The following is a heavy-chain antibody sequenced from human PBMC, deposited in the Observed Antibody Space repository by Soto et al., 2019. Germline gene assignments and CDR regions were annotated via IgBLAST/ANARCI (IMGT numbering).Heavy chain of an antibody. Sequence: GGSLRLSCAASGFTFSSYSMNWVRQAPGKGLEWVSYISSSSSTIYYADSVKGRFTISRDNAKNSLYLQMNSLRAEDTAVYYCARGSSATMVRGVLFPELGTGYMDVWGKGTTVTVSS. CDR2: ISSSSSTI. V-gene: IGHV3-48*01. J-gene: IGHJ6*03. CDR3: ARGSSATMVRGVLFPELGTGYMDV. CDR1: GFTFSSYS. D-gene: IGHD3-10*01.